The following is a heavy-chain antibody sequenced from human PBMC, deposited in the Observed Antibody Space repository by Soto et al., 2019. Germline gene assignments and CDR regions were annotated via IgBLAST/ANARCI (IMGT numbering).Heavy chain of an antibody. CDR3: ARDPPHGGTSSWDADS. CDR2: ISSSGTFK. CDR1: GFIFTTNS. Sequence: NPGGSLRLSCEASGFIFTTNSMNWVRQVPGKGLQWLSSISSSGTFKSYGDSVKGRFTISRDNAKNSLFLQMNNLSGEDTGLYYCARDPPHGGTSSWDADSWGPGTLVTSPQ. D-gene: IGHD2-15*01. V-gene: IGHV3-21*01. J-gene: IGHJ4*02.